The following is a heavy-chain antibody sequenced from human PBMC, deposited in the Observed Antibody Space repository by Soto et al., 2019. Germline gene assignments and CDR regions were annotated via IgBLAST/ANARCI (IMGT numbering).Heavy chain of an antibody. D-gene: IGHD6-13*01. CDR2: INIDGSST. Sequence: RLSCAASGFTLSNAWVSWVRQAPGKGLEWDGRINIDGSSTNYADFVKGRFTISRDNAKNTLYMQMNILTAEDTAVYYCVRDSRDSSSWDYWGRGPLVTVSS. J-gene: IGHJ4*02. V-gene: IGHV3-74*01. CDR3: VRDSRDSSSWDY. CDR1: GFTLSNAW.